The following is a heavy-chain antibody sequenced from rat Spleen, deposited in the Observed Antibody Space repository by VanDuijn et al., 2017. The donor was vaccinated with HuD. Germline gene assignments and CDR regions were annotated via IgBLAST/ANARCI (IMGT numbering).Heavy chain of an antibody. Sequence: VQLKESGPGLVQPSQTLSLTCTVSGFSLNNYGVIWVRQPPGKGLEWIGAIWNGGNTDYNSTLKSRLSISRDTSKSQVFLKMNSLQTEDTAIYYCTRSRYNYYVMDAWGQGVSVTVSS. CDR1: GFSLNNYG. D-gene: IGHD1-5*01. J-gene: IGHJ4*01. CDR2: IWNGGNT. CDR3: TRSRYNYYVMDA. V-gene: IGHV2-4*01.